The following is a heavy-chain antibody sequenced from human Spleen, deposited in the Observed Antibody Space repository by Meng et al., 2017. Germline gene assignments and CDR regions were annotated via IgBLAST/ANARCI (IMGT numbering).Heavy chain of an antibody. CDR2: INDSGRT. CDR1: GGSFSGFY. Sequence: QVQLQESGPGLGKPSQTLSLTCAVSGGSFSGFYWSWIRQPPGQGLQWIGEINDSGRTNFNPSLRNRVTMSVDVSKNQFSLNVSSMTAADTAVYYCARGGSVQSPWGQGTLVTVSS. J-gene: IGHJ5*02. CDR3: ARGGSVQSP. V-gene: IGHV4-34*10.